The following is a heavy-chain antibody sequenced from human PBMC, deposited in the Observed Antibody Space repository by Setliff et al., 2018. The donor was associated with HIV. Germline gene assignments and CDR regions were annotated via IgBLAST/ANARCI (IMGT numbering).Heavy chain of an antibody. D-gene: IGHD4-17*01. V-gene: IGHV3-30*02. Sequence: PVGSLRLSCAASGFVFTRFGYHWVRQAPGKGLEWVAVIWNDGSNKYYADSVKGRFTISRDNSKNTVYLQMDSLRIDDTAVYYCAKGPDYEMEDYFDYWGQGTLVTVSS. CDR3: AKGPDYEMEDYFDY. CDR1: GFVFTRFG. J-gene: IGHJ4*02. CDR2: IWNDGSNK.